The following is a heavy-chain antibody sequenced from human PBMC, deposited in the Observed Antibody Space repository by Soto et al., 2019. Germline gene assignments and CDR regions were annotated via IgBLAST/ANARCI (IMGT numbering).Heavy chain of an antibody. V-gene: IGHV3-30*03. J-gene: IGHJ4*02. CDR2: VSFNSKNK. D-gene: IGHD3-10*01. CDR1: GFSFDSYS. Sequence: GGSLRLSCAASGFSFDSYSMHWVRQAPGKGLEWVTTVSFNSKNKYYIDSVEGRFTISRDNSKKMLYLQMNSLRHEDMAVYYCARDSVRXGYPSPRYWGQGTLVTVSS. CDR3: ARDSVRXGYPSPRY.